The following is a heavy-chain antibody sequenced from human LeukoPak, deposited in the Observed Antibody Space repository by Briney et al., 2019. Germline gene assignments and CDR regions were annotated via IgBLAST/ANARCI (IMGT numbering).Heavy chain of an antibody. Sequence: SETLSLTCTVSGGSISSGSYYCSWIRQPAGKGLEWIGRIYTSGSTNYNPSLKSRVTISVDTSKHQFSLKLSYVTAADTAVYYCARDHSVTTPSVWGQGTLVTVSS. V-gene: IGHV4-61*02. CDR1: GGSISSGSYY. CDR2: IYTSGST. J-gene: IGHJ4*02. CDR3: ARDHSVTTPSV. D-gene: IGHD4-17*01.